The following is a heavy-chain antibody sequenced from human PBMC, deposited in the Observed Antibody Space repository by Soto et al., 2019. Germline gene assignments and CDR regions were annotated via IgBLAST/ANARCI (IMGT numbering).Heavy chain of an antibody. V-gene: IGHV3-15*07. CDR3: VRDRAEQWLVPPLDY. CDR2: IKSKTDGGTT. CDR1: GFTFSNAW. Sequence: PGGSLRLSCAASGFTFSNAWMNWVRQAPGKGLEWVGRIKSKTDGGTTDYAAPVKGRFTISRDDSKNTLYLQMNSLKTEDTAVYYCVRDRAEQWLVPPLDYWGQGTLVTVSS. D-gene: IGHD6-19*01. J-gene: IGHJ4*02.